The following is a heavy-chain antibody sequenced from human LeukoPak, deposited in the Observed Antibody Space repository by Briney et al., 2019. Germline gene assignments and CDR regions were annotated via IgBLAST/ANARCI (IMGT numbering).Heavy chain of an antibody. J-gene: IGHJ5*02. V-gene: IGHV1-24*01. Sequence: AASVKVSCKVSGYTLTELSMHWVRQAPGKGLEWMGGFDPEDGETIYAQKFQGRVTMTGDTSTDTAYMELSSLRSEDTAVYYCATGGFNCSSTSCYEYWFDPWGQGTLVTVSS. CDR3: ATGGFNCSSTSCYEYWFDP. D-gene: IGHD2-2*01. CDR1: GYTLTELS. CDR2: FDPEDGET.